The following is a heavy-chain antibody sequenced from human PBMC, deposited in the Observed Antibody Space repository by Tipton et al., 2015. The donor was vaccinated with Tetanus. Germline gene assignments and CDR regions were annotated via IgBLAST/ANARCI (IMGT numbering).Heavy chain of an antibody. J-gene: IGHJ5*02. Sequence: SLRLSCAASGFTFSSYAMHWVRQAPGKGLEWVAVISYDGSHKYYADSVKGRFSISRDNSKNSLFLQMNSLRDEDTAVYYCVNFATSWGQGTLVTVSS. CDR1: GFTFSSYA. CDR3: VNFATS. V-gene: IGHV3-30*18. CDR2: ISYDGSHK.